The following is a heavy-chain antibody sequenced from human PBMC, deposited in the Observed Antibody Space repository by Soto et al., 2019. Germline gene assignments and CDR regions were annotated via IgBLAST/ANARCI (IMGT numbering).Heavy chain of an antibody. J-gene: IGHJ3*02. V-gene: IGHV3-21*01. CDR3: ARGITGTVIDAFDI. CDR2: ISSSSSYI. Sequence: GGSLRLSCAASGFTFSSYSMNWVRQAPGKGLEWVSSISSSSSYIYYADSVKGRFTISRDNAKNSLYLQMNSLRAEDTAVYYCARGITGTVIDAFDIWGQGTMVTVSS. CDR1: GFTFSSYS. D-gene: IGHD1-20*01.